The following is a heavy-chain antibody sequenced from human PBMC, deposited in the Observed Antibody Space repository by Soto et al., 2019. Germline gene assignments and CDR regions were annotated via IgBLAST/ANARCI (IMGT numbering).Heavy chain of an antibody. CDR2: FSGSGGAT. Sequence: EVQLLESGGGLVQPGGSWSLSCAASGFTFSSYARTWVRQTPGRGLEWGPGFSGSGGATYYADAVKGRLPFSIDNSNNTLYLQMNSLRAEDTAVYYCAKDLGPPVRSHYPYWYFD. CDR3: AKDLGPPVRSHYPYWYFD. CDR1: GFTFSSYA. V-gene: IGHV3-23*01. J-gene: IGHJ2*01. D-gene: IGHD3-10*01.